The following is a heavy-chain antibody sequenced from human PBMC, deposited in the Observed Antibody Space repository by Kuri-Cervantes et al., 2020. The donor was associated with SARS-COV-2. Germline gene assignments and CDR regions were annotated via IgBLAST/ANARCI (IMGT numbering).Heavy chain of an antibody. D-gene: IGHD3-16*01. V-gene: IGHV4-30-2*01. CDR2: IYHSGST. CDR3: ARDGAFNFDY. Sequence: LRLSCAVSGGSISSGGYSWSWIRQPPGKGLEWIGYIYHSGSTYYNPSLKSRVTISVDTSKNQFSLKLSSVTAADTAVYYCARDGAFNFDYWGQGTLVTAPQ. CDR1: GGSISSGGYS. J-gene: IGHJ4*02.